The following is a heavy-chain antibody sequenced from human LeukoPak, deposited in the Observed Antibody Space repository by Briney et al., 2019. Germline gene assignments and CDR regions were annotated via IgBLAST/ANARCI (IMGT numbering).Heavy chain of an antibody. CDR1: GYSISSGFY. CDR3: ARANYYDNSGYSRGAFDI. V-gene: IGHV4-38-2*02. Sequence: SETLSLTCSVSGYSISSGFYWGWIRQPPGKGLEWIGSIFHSGSTYYNSSLKRRVTISVDTSKNQFSLKLSSVTAADTAVYSCARANYYDNSGYSRGAFDIWGQGTVVTVSS. D-gene: IGHD3-22*01. CDR2: IFHSGST. J-gene: IGHJ3*02.